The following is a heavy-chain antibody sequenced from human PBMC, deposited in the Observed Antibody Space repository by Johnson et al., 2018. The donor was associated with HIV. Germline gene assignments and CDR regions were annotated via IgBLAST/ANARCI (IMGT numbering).Heavy chain of an antibody. CDR1: GFTFDDYG. CDR3: ASWVMVRGREGFDV. V-gene: IGHV3-66*01. CDR2: IYSGGTT. D-gene: IGHD3-10*01. Sequence: VQLVESGGGVVRRGGSLRLSCVASGFTFDDYGMSWVRQAPGKGLEWVSAIYSGGTTYYADSVKGRFTISRDNSKSTLYLQMNSLRAEDTAVYYCASWVMVRGREGFDVWGQGTMVTVSS. J-gene: IGHJ3*01.